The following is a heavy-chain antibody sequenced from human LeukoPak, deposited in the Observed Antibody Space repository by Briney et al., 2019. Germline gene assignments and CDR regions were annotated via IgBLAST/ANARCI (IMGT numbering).Heavy chain of an antibody. Sequence: GGSLRLSCAASGFTFRNHWMHWVRQTPGKGLMWVSRISSDGSSTTYADSVKGRFTISRDNAKNTLYLQMNNLRAEDTAMYYCARDQRVTGRPDIDYWGQGTLVIVSS. CDR3: ARDQRVTGRPDIDY. D-gene: IGHD6-6*01. CDR2: ISSDGSST. J-gene: IGHJ4*02. CDR1: GFTFRNHW. V-gene: IGHV3-74*03.